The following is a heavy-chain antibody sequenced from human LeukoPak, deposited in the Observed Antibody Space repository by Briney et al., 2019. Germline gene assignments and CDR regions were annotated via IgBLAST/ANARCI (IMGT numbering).Heavy chain of an antibody. CDR3: AKFDRVMGITIFGEAIDY. J-gene: IGHJ4*02. V-gene: IGHV3-23*01. D-gene: IGHD3-3*01. Sequence: PGGSLRLSCAASGFTFSSHAMSWVRQAPGKGLEWVSAISGSGGSTYYADSVKGRFTISRDNSKNTLYLQMNSLRAEDTAVYYCAKFDRVMGITIFGEAIDYWGQGTLVTVSS. CDR2: ISGSGGST. CDR1: GFTFSSHA.